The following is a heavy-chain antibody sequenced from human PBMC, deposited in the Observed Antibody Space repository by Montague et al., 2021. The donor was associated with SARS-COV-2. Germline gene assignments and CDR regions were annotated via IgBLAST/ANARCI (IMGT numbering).Heavy chain of an antibody. CDR1: GGSFNNYY. J-gene: IGHJ6*02. D-gene: IGHD3-3*01. CDR3: ARGTRQPISFFGVLAVVTDVNCYCLDV. CDR2: IDQGGAT. Sequence: SETLSLTCAVYGGSFNNYYWSWIRQPPGKGLEWIGEIDQGGATNYSPSLRSRLILSVDTSKNQFSLKLTSVTAADTAVYYCARGTRQPISFFGVLAVVTDVNCYCLDVWGLGTTVTVSS. V-gene: IGHV4-34*01.